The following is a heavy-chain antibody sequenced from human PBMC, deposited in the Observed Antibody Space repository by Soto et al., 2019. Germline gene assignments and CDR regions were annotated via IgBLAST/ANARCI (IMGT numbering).Heavy chain of an antibody. Sequence: PVASQTISCKVSGYSFAGYWITWVRQKPGKGLEWMGRIDPIDSQTYYSPSFRGHVTISVTKSITTVFLQWSSLRASDTAMYYCARQIYDSDTGPNFQYYFDSWGQGTPVTVSS. D-gene: IGHD3-22*01. CDR3: ARQIYDSDTGPNFQYYFDS. V-gene: IGHV5-10-1*01. J-gene: IGHJ4*02. CDR2: IDPIDSQT. CDR1: GYSFAGYW.